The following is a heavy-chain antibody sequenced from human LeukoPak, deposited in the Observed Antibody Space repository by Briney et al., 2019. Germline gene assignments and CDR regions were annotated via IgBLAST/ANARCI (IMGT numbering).Heavy chain of an antibody. V-gene: IGHV3-30*18. CDR2: ISYDGSNK. CDR3: AKDRDYSKILIDY. D-gene: IGHD4-4*01. J-gene: IGHJ4*02. CDR1: GFTFSSYG. Sequence: GGSLRLSCAASGFTFSSYGMHWVRQAPGKGLEWVAVISYDGSNKYYADSVKGRFTISRDNSKNTLYLQMNSLRAGDTAVYYCAKDRDYSKILIDYWGQGTLVTVSS.